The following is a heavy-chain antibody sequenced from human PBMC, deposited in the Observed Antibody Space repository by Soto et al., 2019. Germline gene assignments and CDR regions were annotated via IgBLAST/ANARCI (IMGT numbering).Heavy chain of an antibody. CDR3: ARVVGNDSGSHYYYYYMAV. CDR1: GGSISSYY. CDR2: IYYSGST. Sequence: SETLSLTCTVSGGSISSYYWSWIRQPPGKGLEWIGYIYYSGSTNYNPSLKSRVTISVDTSKNQFSLKLSSVTAADTAVYYCARVVGNDSGSHYYYYYMAVWGKGTTVTV. J-gene: IGHJ6*03. V-gene: IGHV4-59*01. D-gene: IGHD3-10*01.